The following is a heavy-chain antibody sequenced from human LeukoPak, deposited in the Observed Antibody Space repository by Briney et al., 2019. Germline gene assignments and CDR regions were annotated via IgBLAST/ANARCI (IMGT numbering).Heavy chain of an antibody. D-gene: IGHD3-3*01. CDR2: MNPNSGNT. Sequence: ASVKVSCKASGYTFTGYSMHWVRQAPGQGLEWMGWMNPNSGNTGYAQKFQGRVTMTRNTSISTAYMELSSLRSEDTAVYYCARSHYDFWSGYYRPFDYWGQGTLVTVSS. CDR1: GYTFTGYS. V-gene: IGHV1-8*02. J-gene: IGHJ4*02. CDR3: ARSHYDFWSGYYRPFDY.